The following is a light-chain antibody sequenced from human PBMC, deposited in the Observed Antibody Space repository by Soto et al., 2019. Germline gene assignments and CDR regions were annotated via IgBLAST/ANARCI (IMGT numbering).Light chain of an antibody. J-gene: IGLJ1*01. V-gene: IGLV2-14*01. CDR3: SSYTSSSTPYA. CDR1: SSDVGPYNS. CDR2: EVT. Sequence: QSVLTQPASVSGSPGQSITISCTGISSDVGPYNSVSWYQHHPGKAPKLMIYEVTNRPSGVFNRFSGSKSGNTASLTISGLQAEDEADYYCSSYTSSSTPYAFGTGTKVTVL.